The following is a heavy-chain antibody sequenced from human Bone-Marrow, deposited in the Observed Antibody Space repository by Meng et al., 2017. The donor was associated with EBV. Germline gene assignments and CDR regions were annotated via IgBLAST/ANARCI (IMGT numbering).Heavy chain of an antibody. J-gene: IGHJ4*02. Sequence: EGGVVVLVWGVVLAGGSVGLSCAASGFTFDDYGFSWVCQVQGKGLEWVSGINWNSGSIHYADSVKGRFTISRDNAKNSLYLQMNSLRAEDAALYHCARGTGLGDYRYTPFDNWGQGTLVTVSS. CDR3: ARGTGLGDYRYTPFDN. V-gene: IGHV3-20*01. CDR2: INWNSGSI. CDR1: GFTFDDYG. D-gene: IGHD3-16*02.